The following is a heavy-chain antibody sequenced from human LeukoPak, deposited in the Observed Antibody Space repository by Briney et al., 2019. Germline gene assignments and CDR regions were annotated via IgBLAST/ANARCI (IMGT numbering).Heavy chain of an antibody. CDR3: ARGGIYYYDSSGYD. D-gene: IGHD3-22*01. J-gene: IGHJ4*02. Sequence: SETLSLTCAVSGYSINSGHYWGWIRQPPGKGPEWIGCIYHSGSTYYSPSLKSRVTISVDTSKNQFSLKLTSVTAADTAVYYCARGGIYYYDSSGYDWGQGSLVTVSS. V-gene: IGHV4-38-2*01. CDR1: GYSINSGHY. CDR2: IYHSGST.